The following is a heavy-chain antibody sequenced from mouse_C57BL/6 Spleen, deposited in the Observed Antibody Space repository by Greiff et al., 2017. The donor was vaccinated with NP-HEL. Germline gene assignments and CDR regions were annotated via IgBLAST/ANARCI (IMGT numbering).Heavy chain of an antibody. V-gene: IGHV14-3*01. CDR3: ARHFDV. CDR1: GFKIKKTY. Sequence: VQLQQSGAELVRPGASVKLSCTAYGFKIKKTYMHWVKQRPGQGLEWTGRIDPANGNNKYATKFQGKATITADTSSNTAYLQLSSLTSEDTAIYYCARHFDVWGTGTTVTVSS. J-gene: IGHJ1*03. CDR2: IDPANGNN.